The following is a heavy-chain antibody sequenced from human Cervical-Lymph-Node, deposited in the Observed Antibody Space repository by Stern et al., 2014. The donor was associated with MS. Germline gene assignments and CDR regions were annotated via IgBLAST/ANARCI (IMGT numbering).Heavy chain of an antibody. D-gene: IGHD1-20*01. CDR2: ISADGTVK. V-gene: IGHV3-30*18. CDR1: GFTFSAYG. CDR3: AKGDNWRRLNP. Sequence: QVQLVQSGGGVVQPGRSLRLSCAASGFTFSAYGLHWVRQAPGQGLEWVAVISADGTVKFYGDSVKGRFTISRDNSKNTLFLQMNSLRAEDTAVYYCAKGDNWRRLNPWGQGTLVTVSS. J-gene: IGHJ5*02.